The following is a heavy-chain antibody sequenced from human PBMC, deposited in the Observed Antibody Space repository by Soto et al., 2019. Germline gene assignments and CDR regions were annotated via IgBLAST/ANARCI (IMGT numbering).Heavy chain of an antibody. J-gene: IGHJ6*02. D-gene: IGHD2-15*01. Sequence: EVQLVDSGGGLVKPGGSLRLSCEASGFSVSKAWMNWVRQAPGKGLGCVGRIKTRDEGETTNYAAPVKGRFTISRDDSKNTRYPQMNSVKTEDTAVYYCTTGSVEGLWGQGTRVTVSS. V-gene: IGHV3-15*07. CDR2: IKTRDEGETT. CDR1: GFSVSKAW. CDR3: TTGSVEGL.